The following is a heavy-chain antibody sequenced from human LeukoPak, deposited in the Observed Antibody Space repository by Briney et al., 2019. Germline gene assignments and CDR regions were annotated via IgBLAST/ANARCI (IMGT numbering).Heavy chain of an antibody. CDR3: ARDQGDFWSGYYEPNY. V-gene: IGHV3-21*01. D-gene: IGHD3-3*01. CDR1: GFTFSSYS. CDR2: ISSSSSYI. J-gene: IGHJ4*02. Sequence: PGGSLRLSCAASGFTFSSYSMNWVRQAPGKGLEWVSSISSSSSYIYYADSVKGRFTISRDNAKNSLYLQMNSLRAEDTAVYYCARDQGDFWSGYYEPNYWGQGTLATVSS.